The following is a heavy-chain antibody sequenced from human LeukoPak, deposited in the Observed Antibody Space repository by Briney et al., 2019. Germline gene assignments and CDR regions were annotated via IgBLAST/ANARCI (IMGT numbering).Heavy chain of an antibody. Sequence: GGSLRLSCAASGFTFSSYGMNWVRQAPGKGLEWVSYISSGGGYIYYADSVKGRFTISRDNAKNSLYLQMNSLRAEDAAVYYCARDGVLRYFDHWGQGTLVTVSS. CDR3: ARDGVLRYFDH. V-gene: IGHV3-21*01. D-gene: IGHD3-9*01. CDR1: GFTFSSYG. CDR2: ISSGGGYI. J-gene: IGHJ4*02.